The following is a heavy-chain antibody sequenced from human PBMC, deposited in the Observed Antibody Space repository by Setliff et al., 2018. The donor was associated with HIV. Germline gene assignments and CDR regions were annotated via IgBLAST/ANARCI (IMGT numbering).Heavy chain of an antibody. CDR2: IYYSGST. V-gene: IGHV4-39*01. CDR1: GASISSSSYF. Sequence: TLSLTCTVSGASISSSSYFWGWIRQPPGKGLEWIGSIYYSGSTYYNPSLKSRVTISVDTSKNQFSLNLSSVTAADTAVYYCARHYNVNYYVRKDFDYWGQGTLVTVSS. D-gene: IGHD1-26*01. J-gene: IGHJ4*02. CDR3: ARHYNVNYYVRKDFDY.